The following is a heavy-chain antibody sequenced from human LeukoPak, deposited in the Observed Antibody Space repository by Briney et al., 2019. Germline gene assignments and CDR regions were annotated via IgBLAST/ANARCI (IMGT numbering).Heavy chain of an antibody. J-gene: IGHJ6*03. V-gene: IGHV3-23*01. CDR1: GFTFSNYA. CDR2: FCGSGGGST. D-gene: IGHD6-6*01. Sequence: PGGSLRLSCAASGFTFSNYAMTWVRQAPGKGLEWVSTFCGSGGGSTYYADSVKGRFTIYRDNSKSTLYLQMNSLRAEDTAVYYCAKDMYEYSSSYYYCYYYMDVWGMGTTVTVSS. CDR3: AKDMYEYSSSYYYCYYYMDV.